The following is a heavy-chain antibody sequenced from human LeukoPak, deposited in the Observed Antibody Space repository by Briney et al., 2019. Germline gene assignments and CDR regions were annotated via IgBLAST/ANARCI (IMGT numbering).Heavy chain of an antibody. J-gene: IGHJ4*02. V-gene: IGHV3-30*01. CDR2: ISYDGSNK. CDR3: ARDAAYYYDSSGYSIPTQIDY. CDR1: GFTFSSYA. D-gene: IGHD3-22*01. Sequence: PGGSLRLSCAASGFTFSSYAMHWVRQAPRKGLELVAVISYDGSNKYYADSVKGRFTISRDNSTNTLYLQMNSRRAEDTAVYYRARDAAYYYDSSGYSIPTQIDYWGQGTLVTVSS.